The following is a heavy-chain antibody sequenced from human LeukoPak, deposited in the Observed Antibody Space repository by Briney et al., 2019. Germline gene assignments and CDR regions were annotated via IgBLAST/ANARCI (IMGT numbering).Heavy chain of an antibody. V-gene: IGHV3-33*01. Sequence: GRSLRLSCAASGFTFSSYGMHWVRQAPGKGLEWVAVIWYDGSNKYYADSVKGRFTISRDNFKNTLYLQMNSLRAGDTAVYYCARGDVTCSGGSCYPFRFQHWGQGTLVTVSS. CDR1: GFTFSSYG. J-gene: IGHJ1*01. CDR3: ARGDVTCSGGSCYPFRFQH. D-gene: IGHD2-15*01. CDR2: IWYDGSNK.